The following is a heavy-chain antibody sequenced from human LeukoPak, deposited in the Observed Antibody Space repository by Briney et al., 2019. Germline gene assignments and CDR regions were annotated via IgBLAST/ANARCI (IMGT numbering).Heavy chain of an antibody. CDR3: ARVFWETVNTGYYSDF. Sequence: GGSLRLSCATSGFIFSNYWMTWVRQAPGEGLEWISSITSDSSNIFYANSVRGRFTISRDNANNALHLQMNSLRAEDTAVYYCARVFWETVNTGYYSDFWGPGTLVTVSS. V-gene: IGHV3-21*01. CDR1: GFIFSNYW. D-gene: IGHD3-22*01. J-gene: IGHJ4*02. CDR2: ITSDSSNI.